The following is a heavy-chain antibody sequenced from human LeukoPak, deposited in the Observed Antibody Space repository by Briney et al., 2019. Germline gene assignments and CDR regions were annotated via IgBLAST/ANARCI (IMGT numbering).Heavy chain of an antibody. Sequence: PSETLSLTCAVYGGSFSGYYWSWIRQPPGKGLEWIGEINHSGSTNYNPSLKSRVTISVDTSKNQFSLKLSSVTAADTAVYYCARDCSGGSCSSEGGYWGQGTLVTVSS. CDR2: INHSGST. V-gene: IGHV4-34*01. D-gene: IGHD2-15*01. J-gene: IGHJ4*02. CDR1: GGSFSGYY. CDR3: ARDCSGGSCSSEGGY.